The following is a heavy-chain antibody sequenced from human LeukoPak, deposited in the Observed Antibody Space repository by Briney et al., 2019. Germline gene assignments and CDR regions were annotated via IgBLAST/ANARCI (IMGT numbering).Heavy chain of an antibody. CDR1: GFTFSSYE. Sequence: GGSLRLSCAASGFTFSSYEMNWVRQAPGEGLEWVSYISSSGSTIYYADSVKGRFTISRDNAKNSLYLQMNSLRAEDTAVYYCARGGLVTTVTYYFDYWGQGTLVTVSS. J-gene: IGHJ4*02. V-gene: IGHV3-48*03. D-gene: IGHD4-17*01. CDR2: ISSSGSTI. CDR3: ARGGLVTTVTYYFDY.